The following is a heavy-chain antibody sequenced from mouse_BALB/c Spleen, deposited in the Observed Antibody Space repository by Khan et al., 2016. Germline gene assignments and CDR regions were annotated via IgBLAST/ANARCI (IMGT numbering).Heavy chain of an antibody. CDR1: GYTFTNYG. J-gene: IGHJ2*01. V-gene: IGHV9-3*02. CDR2: INTNTGEP. Sequence: QIQLVQSGPELKKPGETVKISCKASGYTFTNYGMNWVKQAPGKGLKWMGWINTNTGEPTYAEEFKGRFAFSLETSASTAYLQINNFKNEDTATXFSAKITGTPWDYWGQGTTLTVSS. D-gene: IGHD4-1*01. CDR3: AKITGTPWDY.